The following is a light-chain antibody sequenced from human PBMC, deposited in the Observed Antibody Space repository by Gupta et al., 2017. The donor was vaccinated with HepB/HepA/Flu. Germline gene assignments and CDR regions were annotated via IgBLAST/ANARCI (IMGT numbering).Light chain of an antibody. Sequence: FVMTQSPDSLAVSLGERATINCKSSQSLLSSSDNRNYLGWYQHKPGQPPKLLISWAFTREAGVPDRFSGSGSGTDFTLTISSLQAEDVAIYYCQQNYKICTFGQGTQLDIK. V-gene: IGKV4-1*01. CDR3: QQNYKICT. J-gene: IGKJ5*01. CDR2: WAF. CDR1: QSLLSSSDNRNY.